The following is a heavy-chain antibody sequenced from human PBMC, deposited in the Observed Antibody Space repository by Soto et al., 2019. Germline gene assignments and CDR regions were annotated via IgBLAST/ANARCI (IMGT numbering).Heavy chain of an antibody. CDR1: GGSISSGGYY. V-gene: IGHV4-31*03. D-gene: IGHD6-13*01. CDR3: ARERHSSSWYFDP. Sequence: QVQLQESGPGLVKPSQTLSLTCTVSGGSISSGGYYWSWIRQHPGKGLEWIGYIYYSGSTYYNPSHKSRVTISVDTSKNQFSLKLSSVTAADTAVYYCARERHSSSWYFDPWGQGTLVTVSS. CDR2: IYYSGST. J-gene: IGHJ5*02.